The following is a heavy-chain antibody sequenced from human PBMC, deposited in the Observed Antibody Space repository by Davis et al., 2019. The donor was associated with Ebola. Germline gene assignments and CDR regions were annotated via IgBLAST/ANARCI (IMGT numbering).Heavy chain of an antibody. CDR3: ARAKFGELLFDY. D-gene: IGHD3-10*02. J-gene: IGHJ4*02. CDR1: GFTFSSYD. CDR2: IGTAGDT. V-gene: IGHV3-13*01. Sequence: PGGSLRLSCAASGFTFSSYDMHWVRQATGKGLEWVSAIGTAGDTYYPGSVKGRFTISRENAKNSLYLQMNSLRAGDTAVYYCARAKFGELLFDYWGQGTLVTVSS.